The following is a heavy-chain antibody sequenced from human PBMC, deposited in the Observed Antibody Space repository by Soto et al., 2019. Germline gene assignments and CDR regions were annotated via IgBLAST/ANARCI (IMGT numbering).Heavy chain of an antibody. Sequence: PSETLSLTCAVYGGSLSGYYWSWIRQPPGKGLGWIGEINHSGSTNYNPSLKSRVTISVDTSKNQFSLKLSSVTAADTAVYYCARRKAAAGTFLSFYYYGMDVWGRGTTVTVSS. CDR2: INHSGST. CDR3: ARRKAAAGTFLSFYYYGMDV. J-gene: IGHJ6*02. CDR1: GGSLSGYY. D-gene: IGHD6-13*01. V-gene: IGHV4-34*01.